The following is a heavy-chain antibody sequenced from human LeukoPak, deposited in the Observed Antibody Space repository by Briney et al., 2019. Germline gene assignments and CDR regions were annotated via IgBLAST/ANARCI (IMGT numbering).Heavy chain of an antibody. D-gene: IGHD6-13*01. J-gene: IGHJ6*03. Sequence: GGSLRLSCAASGFTFSSYIINWVRQAPGKGLEWVSSISSSGSYIYYADSVKGRFTISRDNAKNSLYLQMNSLRAEDTAVYYCARFLKGSSSSYSRYYYYYMDVSGKGTTVTISS. CDR3: ARFLKGSSSSYSRYYYYYMDV. CDR1: GFTFSSYI. V-gene: IGHV3-21*01. CDR2: ISSSGSYI.